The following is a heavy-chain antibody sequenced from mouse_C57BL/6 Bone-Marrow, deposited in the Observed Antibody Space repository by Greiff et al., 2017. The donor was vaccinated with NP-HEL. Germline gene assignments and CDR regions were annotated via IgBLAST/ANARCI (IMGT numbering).Heavy chain of an antibody. J-gene: IGHJ4*01. CDR1: GFTFSSYA. Sequence: EVKLLESGEGLVKPGGSLKLSCAASGFTFSSYAMSWVRQTPEKRLEWVAYISSGGDYIYYADNVKGRFTISRDNARNTLYLQMSSLKSEDTAMYYCTRDLYYDYAVYYAMDYWGQGTSVTVSS. D-gene: IGHD2-4*01. V-gene: IGHV5-9-1*02. CDR3: TRDLYYDYAVYYAMDY. CDR2: ISSGGDYI.